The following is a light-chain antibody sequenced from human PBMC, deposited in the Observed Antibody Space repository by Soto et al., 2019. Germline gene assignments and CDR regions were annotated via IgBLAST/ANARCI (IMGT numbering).Light chain of an antibody. CDR3: QQRSNWRGT. Sequence: EIVLTQSPVTLSLSPGERATLSCRASQSISKYLAWYQQKPGQAPRLLIYDASNRASGIPAGFSGSGSGTDFTLTISSLEPEDFAVYYCQQRSNWRGTFGGGTKVEIK. CDR2: DAS. CDR1: QSISKY. V-gene: IGKV3-11*01. J-gene: IGKJ4*01.